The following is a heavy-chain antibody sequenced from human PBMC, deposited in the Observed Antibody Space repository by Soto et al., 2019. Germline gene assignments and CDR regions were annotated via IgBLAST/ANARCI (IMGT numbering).Heavy chain of an antibody. CDR1: GGSISSGDYY. D-gene: IGHD3-22*01. J-gene: IGHJ3*02. Sequence: SETLSLTCTVSGGSISSGDYYWSWIRQPPGKGLEWIGYIYYSGSTYYNPSLKSRVTISVDTSKSQFSLKLSSVTAADTAVYYCARVDSSGYYYDAFDIWGQGTMVTVSS. CDR2: IYYSGST. CDR3: ARVDSSGYYYDAFDI. V-gene: IGHV4-30-4*01.